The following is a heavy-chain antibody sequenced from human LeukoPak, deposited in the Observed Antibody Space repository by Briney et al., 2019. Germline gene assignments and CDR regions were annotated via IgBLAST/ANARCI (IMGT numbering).Heavy chain of an antibody. J-gene: IGHJ4*02. Sequence: ASVTVSCKASGYTFTSYDIDWVRQATGQGLEWMGWMNPNSGNTGYAQKFQGRVTMTRNTSISTAYMELSSLRSEDTAVYYCARVITMVRGVIGYWGQGTLVTVSS. CDR3: ARVITMVRGVIGY. CDR2: MNPNSGNT. D-gene: IGHD3-10*01. CDR1: GYTFTSYD. V-gene: IGHV1-8*01.